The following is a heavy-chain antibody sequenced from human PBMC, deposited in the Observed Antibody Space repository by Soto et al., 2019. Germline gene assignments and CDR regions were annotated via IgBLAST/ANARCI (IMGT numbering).Heavy chain of an antibody. V-gene: IGHV4-39*01. CDR3: ARHVGGPAVGATHGHTFDY. CDR1: GGSISSSSYY. Sequence: SETLSLTCTVSGGSISSSSYYWGWIRQPPGKGLEWIGSIYYSGSTYYNPSLKSRVTISVDTSKNQFSLKLSSVTAADTAVYYCARHVGGPAVGATHGHTFDYWGQGTLVTVSS. D-gene: IGHD1-26*01. J-gene: IGHJ4*02. CDR2: IYYSGST.